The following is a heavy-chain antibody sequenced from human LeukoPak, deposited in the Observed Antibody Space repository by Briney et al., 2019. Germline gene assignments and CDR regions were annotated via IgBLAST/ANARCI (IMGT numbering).Heavy chain of an antibody. Sequence: SGTLSLTCAVSGGSISSSNWWSWVRQPPGKGLEWIGEIYHSGSTNYNPSLKSRVTISVDKSKNQFSLKLSSVTAADTAVYYCARESRKMATIYYYYYGMDVWGQGTTVTVSS. CDR1: GGSISSSNW. CDR2: IYHSGST. CDR3: ARESRKMATIYYYYYGMDV. J-gene: IGHJ6*02. V-gene: IGHV4-4*02. D-gene: IGHD5-24*01.